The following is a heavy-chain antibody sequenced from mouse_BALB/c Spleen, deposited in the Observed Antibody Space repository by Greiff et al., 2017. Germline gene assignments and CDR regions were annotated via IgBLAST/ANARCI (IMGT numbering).Heavy chain of an antibody. J-gene: IGHJ4*01. D-gene: IGHD1-1*01. Sequence: EVQRVESGGGLVQPGGSRKLSCAASGFTFSSFGMHWVRQAPEKGLEWVAYISSGSSTIYYADTVKGRFTISRDNPKNTLFLQMTSLRSEDTAMYYCARLLRAMDYWGQGTSVTVSS. CDR2: ISSGSSTI. CDR3: ARLLRAMDY. V-gene: IGHV5-17*02. CDR1: GFTFSSFG.